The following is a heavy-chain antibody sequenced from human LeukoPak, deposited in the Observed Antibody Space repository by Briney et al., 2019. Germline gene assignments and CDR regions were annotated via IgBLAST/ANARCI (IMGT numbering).Heavy chain of an antibody. J-gene: IGHJ4*02. D-gene: IGHD6-19*01. CDR2: TYSRSKLYN. Sequence: SQTLSLTCAISGDSVPSNSAAWNWIRQSPSRGLEWLGRTYSRSKLYNDYAVSVKSRITINPDTSKNQFSLQLNSVTPEDTAVYYCARGTSSGWYYSFDYWGQGTLVTVSS. CDR1: GDSVPSNSAA. CDR3: ARGTSSGWYYSFDY. V-gene: IGHV6-1*01.